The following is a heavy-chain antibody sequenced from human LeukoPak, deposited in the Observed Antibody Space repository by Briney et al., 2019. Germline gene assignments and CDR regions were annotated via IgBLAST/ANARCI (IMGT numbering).Heavy chain of an antibody. CDR1: GGSISGGSYY. V-gene: IGHV4-61*02. D-gene: IGHD3-16*02. Sequence: SETLSLTCTVSGGSISGGSYYWSWIRQPAGKGLEWIGRIYTTGSTKYNPSLKSRVTISVDTSKNQFSLKLSSVTAADTAVYYCSRVGYRAIAVDYWGQGTLVTVSS. CDR3: SRVGYRAIAVDY. J-gene: IGHJ4*02. CDR2: IYTTGST.